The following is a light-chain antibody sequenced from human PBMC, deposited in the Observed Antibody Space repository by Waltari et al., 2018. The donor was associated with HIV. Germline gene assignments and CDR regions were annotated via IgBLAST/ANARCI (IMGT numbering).Light chain of an antibody. J-gene: IGLJ3*02. V-gene: IGLV1-47*01. CDR1: SSNIRSNS. Sequence: QSVLTQPPSASGTPGPRVTISCSGSSSNIRSNSVYWSQQLPGTTPKLLIYRNNRLTSGVPDRFSGSKSGASASLAIGGLRSEDEADYYGAAWDASLSGNGVFGGGTKLTVL. CDR2: RNN. CDR3: AAWDASLSGNGV.